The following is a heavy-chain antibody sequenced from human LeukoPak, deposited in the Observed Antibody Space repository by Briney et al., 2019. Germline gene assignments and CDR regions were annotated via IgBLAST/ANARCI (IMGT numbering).Heavy chain of an antibody. CDR3: ANSPMILDGHY. J-gene: IGHJ4*01. D-gene: IGHD3-22*01. CDR2: INPDGTKT. CDR1: GFAFSLYW. V-gene: IGHV3-7*01. Sequence: GGSLRLSCAASGFAFSLYWMTWVRQAPGKGLEWVANINPDGTKTSYADFVEGRFSISRDNAKNLLYLQMRSLRAGDAAVYYCANSPMILDGHYWGHGTLVTVSS.